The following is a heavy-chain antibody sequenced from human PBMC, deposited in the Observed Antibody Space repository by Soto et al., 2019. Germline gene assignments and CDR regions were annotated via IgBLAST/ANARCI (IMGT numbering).Heavy chain of an antibody. Sequence: SENLSLTCTVSGGSISSGGYYWSWIRQHPGKGLEWIGYIYYSGSTYYNPSLKSRVTISVDTSKNQFSLKLSSVTAADTAVYYCARVTLPYYYDSSGYPTTPHFDYWGQGTLVTVCS. J-gene: IGHJ4*02. D-gene: IGHD3-22*01. CDR1: GGSISSGGYY. CDR2: IYYSGST. CDR3: ARVTLPYYYDSSGYPTTPHFDY. V-gene: IGHV4-31*03.